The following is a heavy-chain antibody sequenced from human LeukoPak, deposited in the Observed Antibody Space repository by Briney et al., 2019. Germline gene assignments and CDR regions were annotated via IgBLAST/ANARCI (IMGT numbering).Heavy chain of an antibody. V-gene: IGHV3-23*01. J-gene: IGHJ5*02. CDR2: ISGSGGIT. CDR3: AKGDTVTTSRWFDP. CDR1: GFTFTSYA. Sequence: GGSLRLSCAASGFTFTSYAMSWVRQAPGKGLEWVSGISGSGGITHYADSVEGRFTISKDNSKNTLYLQMDSLRAEDTAVYYCAKGDTVTTSRWFDPWGQGTLVTVSS. D-gene: IGHD4-17*01.